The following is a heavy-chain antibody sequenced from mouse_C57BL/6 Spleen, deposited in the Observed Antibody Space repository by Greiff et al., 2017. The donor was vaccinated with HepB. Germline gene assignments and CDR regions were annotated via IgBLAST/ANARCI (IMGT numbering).Heavy chain of an antibody. D-gene: IGHD1-1*01. V-gene: IGHV5-9-1*02. Sequence: EVQGVESGEGLVKPGGSLKLSCAASGFTFSSYAMSWVRQTPEKRLEWVAYISSGGDYIYYADTVKGRFTISRDNARNTLYLQMSSLKSEDTALYYCTRAGITTVVARGNYFDYWGQGTTLTVSS. CDR1: GFTFSSYA. CDR3: TRAGITTVVARGNYFDY. CDR2: ISSGGDYI. J-gene: IGHJ2*01.